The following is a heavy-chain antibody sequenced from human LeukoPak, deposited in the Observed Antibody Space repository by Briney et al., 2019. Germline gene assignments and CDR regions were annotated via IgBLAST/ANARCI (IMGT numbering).Heavy chain of an antibody. J-gene: IGHJ6*02. CDR1: GGSIGSSSYY. CDR2: IYYSGST. V-gene: IGHV4-39*01. CDR3: ARQSPAGYYYYGMDV. Sequence: KPSETLSLTCTVSGGSIGSSSYYWGWIRQPPGKGLEWIGSIYYSGSTYYNPSLKSRVTISVDTSKNQFSLKLSSVTAADTAVYYCARQSPAGYYYYGMDVWGQGTAVTVSS.